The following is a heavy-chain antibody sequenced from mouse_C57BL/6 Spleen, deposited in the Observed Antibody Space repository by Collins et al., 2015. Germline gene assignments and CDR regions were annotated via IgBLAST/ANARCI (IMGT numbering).Heavy chain of an antibody. D-gene: IGHD2-1*01. CDR1: GYSITSGYY. J-gene: IGHJ2*01. CDR3: ARGTYGNYVGYYFDY. CDR2: ISYDGSN. V-gene: IGHV3-6*01. Sequence: DVQLQESGPGLVKPSQSLSLTCSVTGYSITSGYYWNWIRQFPGNKLEWMGYISYDGSNNYNPSLKNRISITRDTSKNQFFLKLNSVTTEDTATYYCARGTYGNYVGYYFDYWGQGTTLTVSS.